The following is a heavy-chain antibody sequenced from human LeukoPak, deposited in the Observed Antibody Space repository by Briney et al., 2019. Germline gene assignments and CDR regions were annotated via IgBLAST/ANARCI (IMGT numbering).Heavy chain of an antibody. V-gene: IGHV3-48*02. Sequence: GGSLRLSCEGSGFPFGSYVMSWVRQAPGKGLEWIAYINHNAEMIFYPDFVKGRFTIFRDNPKKSLYLQMNALRYEDTAIYYCARDHDWAFDLWGQGTLVTVSS. D-gene: IGHD3-9*01. J-gene: IGHJ4*02. CDR2: INHNAEMI. CDR3: ARDHDWAFDL. CDR1: GFPFGSYV.